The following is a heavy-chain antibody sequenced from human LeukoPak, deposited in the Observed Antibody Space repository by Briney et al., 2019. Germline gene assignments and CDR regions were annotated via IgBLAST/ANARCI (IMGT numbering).Heavy chain of an antibody. J-gene: IGHJ4*02. CDR3: AKAGFGDPVMVRPTPPSGDYFDY. Sequence: GGSLRLSCAASGFTFSSYGMHWVRQAPGKGLEWVAFIRYDGSNKYYADSVKGRFTISRDNAKNTLFLQMNSLRAEDTALYYCAKAGFGDPVMVRPTPPSGDYFDYWGQGTLVTVSS. CDR1: GFTFSSYG. V-gene: IGHV3-30*02. CDR2: IRYDGSNK. D-gene: IGHD3-10*01.